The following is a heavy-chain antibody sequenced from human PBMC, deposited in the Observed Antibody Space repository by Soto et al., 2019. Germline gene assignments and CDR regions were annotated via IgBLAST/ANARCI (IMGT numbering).Heavy chain of an antibody. V-gene: IGHV1-2*02. CDR3: ARDRRASDTYDGMDV. CDR2: INSDSGDT. CDR1: GYKFSAYY. J-gene: IGHJ6*02. Sequence: QVHLVQSGAEVKKPGASVMVSCETSGYKFSAYYIHWVRQTPGQGLEWMGWINSDSGDTKYAQKFQGRVTMTRDMSKSVAYMELSRLTSDDRAVYYCARDRRASDTYDGMDVWGQGTPVAVS. D-gene: IGHD3-16*01.